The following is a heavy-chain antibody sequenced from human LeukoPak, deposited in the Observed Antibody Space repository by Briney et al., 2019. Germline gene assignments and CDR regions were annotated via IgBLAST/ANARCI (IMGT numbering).Heavy chain of an antibody. CDR2: INIGGTNK. Sequence: GGSLPLPCAACGFTFNDYYMSWIRQAPGKGLDWLSYINIGGTNKHYADSVKGRFTISRDNAKKSPYLEMNNLRAEDTAVYYCATDGAGFDTWGQGVLVTVSS. CDR1: GFTFNDYY. J-gene: IGHJ5*02. CDR3: ATDGAGFDT. V-gene: IGHV3-11*01.